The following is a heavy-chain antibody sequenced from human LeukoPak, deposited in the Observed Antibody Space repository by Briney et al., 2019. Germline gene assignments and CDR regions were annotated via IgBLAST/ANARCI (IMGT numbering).Heavy chain of an antibody. D-gene: IGHD5-24*01. CDR1: GFIFSSYS. CDR3: VRVEGLHSTDY. CDR2: ISSSSAYI. V-gene: IGHV3-21*01. J-gene: IGHJ4*02. Sequence: GGSLRLSCAASGFIFSSYSMNWVRQAPVKGLEWVSSISSSSAYIYYADSVKGRFTISRDNAKNSLYLQMNSLRAEDTAVYYCVRVEGLHSTDYWGQGTLVTVSS.